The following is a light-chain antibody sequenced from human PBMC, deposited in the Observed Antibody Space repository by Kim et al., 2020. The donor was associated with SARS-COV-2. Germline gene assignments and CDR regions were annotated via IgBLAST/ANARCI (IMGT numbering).Light chain of an antibody. CDR1: SGSIDDNY. V-gene: IGLV6-57*04. Sequence: NFMLTQPHSVSKSPGKTVTISCTRSSGSIDDNYVQWYQQRPGGVPTTVIYEDDQRPSGVSDRFSGSIDNSSNSASLTISGLRTEDEADYYCQSYNRDNVLFGGGTQLTVL. J-gene: IGLJ2*01. CDR3: QSYNRDNVL. CDR2: EDD.